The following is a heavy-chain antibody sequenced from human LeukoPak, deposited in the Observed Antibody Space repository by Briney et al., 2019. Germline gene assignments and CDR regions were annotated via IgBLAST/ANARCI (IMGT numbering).Heavy chain of an antibody. J-gene: IGHJ4*02. V-gene: IGHV3-23*01. Sequence: PGGSLRLSCEASGFSFNKAWMSWVRQAPGKGLEWVSVIRSSGDTTYYADFVKGRFTISRDNSKNTLYLQMNSLRAEDTAVYYCAKGYYASGSSLSAFDYWGQGTLVTVSS. CDR3: AKGYYASGSSLSAFDY. CDR2: IRSSGDTT. D-gene: IGHD3-10*01. CDR1: GFSFNKAW.